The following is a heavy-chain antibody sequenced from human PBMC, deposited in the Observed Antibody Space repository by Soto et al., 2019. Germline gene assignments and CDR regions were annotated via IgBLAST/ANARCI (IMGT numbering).Heavy chain of an antibody. Sequence: ESGPTLVNPTQTLTLTCTFSGFSLSTSGMCVSWIRQPPGKALEWLALIDWDDNKYYSTSLKTRLTISKDTSKNQVVLTMTNMDPVDTATYYCARTTLTYYYDSSGYHFDYWGQGTLVTVSS. D-gene: IGHD3-22*01. CDR1: GFSLSTSGMC. CDR2: IDWDDNK. V-gene: IGHV2-70*01. CDR3: ARTTLTYYYDSSGYHFDY. J-gene: IGHJ4*02.